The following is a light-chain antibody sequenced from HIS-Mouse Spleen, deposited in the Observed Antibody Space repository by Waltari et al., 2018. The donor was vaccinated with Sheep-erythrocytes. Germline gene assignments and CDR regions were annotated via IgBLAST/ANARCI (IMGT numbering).Light chain of an antibody. CDR3: MQALQTPVGYT. CDR1: QSLLHSNGYNY. Sequence: DIVMTQSPLSLPVTPGEPASISCRSSQSLLHSNGYNYLDWYLQKPGQSPQLLIYLGSNRASGVPDRFSGSGSGTDFTLKISRVEAEDVGVYYCMQALQTPVGYTFGHGTKLEIK. CDR2: LGS. J-gene: IGKJ2*01. V-gene: IGKV2-28*01.